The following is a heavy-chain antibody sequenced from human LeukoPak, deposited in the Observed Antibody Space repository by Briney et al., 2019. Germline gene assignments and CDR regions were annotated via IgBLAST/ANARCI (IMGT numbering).Heavy chain of an antibody. CDR2: IYYSGST. D-gene: IGHD3-22*01. V-gene: IGHV4-39*07. Sequence: SETLSLTCTVSGGSISSSSYYWGWIRQPPGKGLEWIGSIYYSGSTYYNPSLKSRVTISVDTSKNQFSLKLSSVTAADTAVYYCARVTALWLLLRRGYYFDYWGQGTLVTVSS. CDR1: GGSISSSSYY. CDR3: ARVTALWLLLRRGYYFDY. J-gene: IGHJ4*02.